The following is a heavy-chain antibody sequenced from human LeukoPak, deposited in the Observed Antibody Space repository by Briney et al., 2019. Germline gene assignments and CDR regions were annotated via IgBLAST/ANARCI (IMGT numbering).Heavy chain of an antibody. J-gene: IGHJ4*02. D-gene: IGHD5-12*01. Sequence: GGSLRLSCAASGFTFSSYAMSWVRQAPGKGLEWVSAISGSGSTSYVDSVKGRSTISRDNSKNTLYLQMNSLRVEDTAVYYCAKVGHGGYAHFDYWGQGTLVTVSS. V-gene: IGHV3-23*01. CDR3: AKVGHGGYAHFDY. CDR2: ISGSGST. CDR1: GFTFSSYA.